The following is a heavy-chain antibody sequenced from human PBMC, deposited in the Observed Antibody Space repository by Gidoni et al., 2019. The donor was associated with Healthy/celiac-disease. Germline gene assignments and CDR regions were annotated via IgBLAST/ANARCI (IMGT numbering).Heavy chain of an antibody. CDR3: ARVGGSYSQFFDY. CDR2: INREGSST. CDR1: GFTCSSYW. J-gene: IGHJ4*02. D-gene: IGHD1-26*01. Sequence: EVQLVESGGGLVQPGGSLRLSCAASGFTCSSYWMHWVRQSPGKGLVWVSRINREGSSTSYADSVKGRFTISRDNAKNTLYLQMNSLRAEDTAVYYCARVGGSYSQFFDYWGQGTLVTVSS. V-gene: IGHV3-74*01.